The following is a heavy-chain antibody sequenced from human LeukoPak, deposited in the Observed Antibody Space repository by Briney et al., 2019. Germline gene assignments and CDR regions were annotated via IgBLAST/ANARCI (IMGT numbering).Heavy chain of an antibody. D-gene: IGHD5-18*01. Sequence: GESLKISCKGSGYSFTSYWIGWVRQTPGKGLEWMGIIYPGDSDTRYSPSFQGQVTISADKSISTAYLQWSSLKASDTAMYYCARHPHTADPYYYYGMDVWGQGTTVTVAS. V-gene: IGHV5-51*01. CDR3: ARHPHTADPYYYYGMDV. CDR2: IYPGDSDT. CDR1: GYSFTSYW. J-gene: IGHJ6*02.